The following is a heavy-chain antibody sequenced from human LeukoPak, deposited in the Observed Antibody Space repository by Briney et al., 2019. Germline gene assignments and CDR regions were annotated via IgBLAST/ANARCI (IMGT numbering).Heavy chain of an antibody. J-gene: IGHJ4*02. V-gene: IGHV1-24*01. Sequence: ASVKVSCKVSGYTLTELSMHWVRQAPGKGLEWMGGFDPEDGETIYAQKFQGRVTMTEDTSTDTAYMELSSLRSDDTAVYCCVTSDSSNDYWGQGTLVTVSS. D-gene: IGHD2-15*01. CDR3: VTSDSSNDY. CDR1: GYTLTELS. CDR2: FDPEDGET.